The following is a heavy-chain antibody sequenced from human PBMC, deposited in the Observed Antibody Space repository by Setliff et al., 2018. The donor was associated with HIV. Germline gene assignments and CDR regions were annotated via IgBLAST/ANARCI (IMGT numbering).Heavy chain of an antibody. Sequence: PGGSLRLSCVASGFTFSSYSMNWFRQAPGKGLEWVSSISNIVRYKYYAESVKGRFTISRDNAKNSLDLQMNNRRAGDTAVYYCARNSGTIYGYSFDIWGQGTMVTVSS. D-gene: IGHD1-26*01. CDR1: GFTFSSYS. CDR2: ISNIVRYK. J-gene: IGHJ3*02. CDR3: ARNSGTIYGYSFDI. V-gene: IGHV3-21*01.